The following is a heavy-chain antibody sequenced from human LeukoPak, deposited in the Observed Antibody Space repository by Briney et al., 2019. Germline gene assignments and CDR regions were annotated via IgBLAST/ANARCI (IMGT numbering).Heavy chain of an antibody. V-gene: IGHV3-53*01. CDR3: ARLTVTYYFDY. J-gene: IGHJ4*02. Sequence: GGSLRLSCAASGFTVSSNYMSWVRQAPGKGLEWVSVIYSGGTPYYADSVKGRFTISRDNSKNTLYLQMNSLRAEDTAVYYCARLTVTYYFDYWGQGTLVTVSS. D-gene: IGHD4-17*01. CDR2: IYSGGTP. CDR1: GFTVSSNY.